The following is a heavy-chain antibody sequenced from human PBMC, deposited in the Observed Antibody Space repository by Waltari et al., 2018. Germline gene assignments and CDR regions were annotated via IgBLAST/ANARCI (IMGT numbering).Heavy chain of an antibody. CDR2: ISGSGGST. CDR3: AKEGRAVVVAATNWFDP. CDR1: GFTFSSYA. J-gene: IGHJ5*02. D-gene: IGHD2-15*01. V-gene: IGHV3-23*04. Sequence: EVQLVESGGGLVQPGGSLRLSCAASGFTFSSYAMSWVRQAPGKGLEWVSAISGSGGSTYYADSVKGRFTISRDNSKNTLYLQMNSLRAEDTAVYYCAKEGRAVVVAATNWFDPWGQGTLVTVSS.